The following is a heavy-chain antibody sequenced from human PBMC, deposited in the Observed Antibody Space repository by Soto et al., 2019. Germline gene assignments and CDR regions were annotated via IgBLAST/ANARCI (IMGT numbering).Heavy chain of an antibody. CDR2: ISGSGGST. Sequence: GGSLRLSCAASGFTFSNYAMSWVRQGPGKGLEWVSAISGSGGSTYYADSVKGRFTISRDNSKNTLYLQMNSLRAEDTAVYYCGKDGIRDNWNYDRILAFDYWGQGTLVTVSS. CDR3: GKDGIRDNWNYDRILAFDY. J-gene: IGHJ4*02. V-gene: IGHV3-23*01. D-gene: IGHD1-7*01. CDR1: GFTFSNYA.